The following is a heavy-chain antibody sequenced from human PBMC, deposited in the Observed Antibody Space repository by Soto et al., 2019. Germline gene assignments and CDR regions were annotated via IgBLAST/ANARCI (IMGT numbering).Heavy chain of an antibody. CDR3: ARDSSGWEGIGY. Sequence: QVQLQESGPGLVKPSQTLSLTCTVSGGSISSGGYYWSWIRQHPGKGLEWIGYIYYSGRTYYNPSLKGRVTISVDTSKNQFSLKLSSVTAADTAVYYCARDSSGWEGIGYWGQGTLVTVSS. V-gene: IGHV4-31*03. CDR1: GGSISSGGYY. CDR2: IYYSGRT. D-gene: IGHD3-22*01. J-gene: IGHJ4*02.